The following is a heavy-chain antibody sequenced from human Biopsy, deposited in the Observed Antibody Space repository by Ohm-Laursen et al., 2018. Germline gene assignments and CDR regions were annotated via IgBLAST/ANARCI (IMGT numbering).Heavy chain of an antibody. CDR3: ARDFFDSSGYFYYYNGVDL. CDR2: ILPFFGTT. Sequence: SSVKVSCKASGGTFSNYAISWVRQAPGQGLEWMGGILPFFGTTNFAQKFQGRVTLTADGSTSTAYMELRSLRSDDTAVYYCARDFFDSSGYFYYYNGVDLWGQGTTVTVSS. V-gene: IGHV1-69*01. CDR1: GGTFSNYA. D-gene: IGHD3-22*01. J-gene: IGHJ6*02.